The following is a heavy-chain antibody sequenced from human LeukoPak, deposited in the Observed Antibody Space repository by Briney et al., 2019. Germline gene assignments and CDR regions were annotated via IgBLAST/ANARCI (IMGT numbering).Heavy chain of an antibody. J-gene: IGHJ4*02. Sequence: GGSLRLSCAASGFTFSSYWMHWVRQAPGKGLVWVSRINPDGSTTNYADSVQGRFTISRDNAKNMLYLQMNSLKAEDTAVYYCVRDLRESDFWGQGTLVTVSS. V-gene: IGHV3-74*01. CDR3: VRDLRESDF. CDR2: INPDGSTT. CDR1: GFTFSSYW.